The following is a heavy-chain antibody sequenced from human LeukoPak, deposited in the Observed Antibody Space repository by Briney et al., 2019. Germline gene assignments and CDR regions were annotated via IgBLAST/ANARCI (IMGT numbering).Heavy chain of an antibody. J-gene: IGHJ4*02. CDR3: ARVFRGPGSGSPPYFDY. CDR1: GFTFSSYS. Sequence: AGGSLRLSCAASGFTFSSYSMNWVRQAPGKGLEWVSSISSSSSYIYYADSVKGRFTISRDNAKNSLYLQMNSLRAEDTAVYYCARVFRGPGSGSPPYFDYWGQGTLVTVSS. CDR2: ISSSSSYI. D-gene: IGHD3-10*01. V-gene: IGHV3-21*01.